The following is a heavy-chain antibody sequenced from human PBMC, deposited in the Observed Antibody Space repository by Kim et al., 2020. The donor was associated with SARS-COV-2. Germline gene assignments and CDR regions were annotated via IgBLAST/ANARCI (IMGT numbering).Heavy chain of an antibody. Sequence: ASVKVSCKASGYTFTSYGISWVRQAPGQGLEWMGWISAYNGNTNYAQKLQGRVTMTTDTSTSTAYMELRSLRSDDTAVYYCARDEPLRGRQDIVVVVAAPLPYYYYGMDVWGQGTTVTVSS. D-gene: IGHD2-15*01. CDR1: GYTFTSYG. V-gene: IGHV1-18*01. CDR3: ARDEPLRGRQDIVVVVAAPLPYYYYGMDV. CDR2: ISAYNGNT. J-gene: IGHJ6*02.